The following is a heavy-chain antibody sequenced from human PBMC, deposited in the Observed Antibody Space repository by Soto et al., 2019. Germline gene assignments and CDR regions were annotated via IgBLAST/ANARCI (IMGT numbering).Heavy chain of an antibody. Sequence: SGPTLVNPTETLTLTCTVSGFSLSNARMGVSWIRQPPGKALEWLAHIFFNDEKSYSSSLKSRLTISKNTSNSQVVLTMTNMDPVVTATYYCARLYYYGSGTKADDYYYYMDVWGKGTTVTVSS. CDR1: GFSLSNARMG. CDR3: ARLYYYGSGTKADDYYYYMDV. J-gene: IGHJ6*03. V-gene: IGHV2-26*01. D-gene: IGHD3-10*01. CDR2: IFFNDEK.